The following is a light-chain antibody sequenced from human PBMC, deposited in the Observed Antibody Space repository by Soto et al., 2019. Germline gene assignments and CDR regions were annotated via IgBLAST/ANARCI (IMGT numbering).Light chain of an antibody. CDR2: GAT. J-gene: IGKJ4*01. CDR1: QSVSNN. Sequence: EIVMTQSPATLSVSPGERVTLSCRASQSVSNNLAWYQQKPGQASRLLIYGATATATGIPARFSGSGSGTEFTLTISRLQSEDFAVYYCQQHNDWPLTFGGGTKVEIK. CDR3: QQHNDWPLT. V-gene: IGKV3-15*01.